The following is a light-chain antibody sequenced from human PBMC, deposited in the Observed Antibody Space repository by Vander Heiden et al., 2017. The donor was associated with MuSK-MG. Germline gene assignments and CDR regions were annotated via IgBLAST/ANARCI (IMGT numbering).Light chain of an antibody. CDR3: QQRTLGPPVEM. CDR2: DAS. V-gene: IGKV3-11*01. J-gene: IGKJ1*01. Sequence: EIVLTQSPVTLSLSPWERATLSCRARQNINNYLAWYKQKHGQAPRRLIFDASNRATGIPARFSGSGYGTDLILTISSLEPEDFEVYFCQQRTLGPPVEMFGQGTKVESK. CDR1: QNINNY.